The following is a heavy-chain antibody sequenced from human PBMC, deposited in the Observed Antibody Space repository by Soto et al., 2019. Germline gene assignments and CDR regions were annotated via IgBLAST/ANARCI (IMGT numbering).Heavy chain of an antibody. CDR2: INHSGST. CDR1: GGSFSGYY. V-gene: IGHV4-34*01. Sequence: SETLSLTCAVYGGSFSGYYWSWIRQPPGKGLEWIGEINHSGSTNYNPSLKSRVTISVDTSKNQFSLKLSSVTAADTAVYYCARGRGSYSSSNNNWFDPWGQGTLVTVSS. D-gene: IGHD6-6*01. J-gene: IGHJ5*02. CDR3: ARGRGSYSSSNNNWFDP.